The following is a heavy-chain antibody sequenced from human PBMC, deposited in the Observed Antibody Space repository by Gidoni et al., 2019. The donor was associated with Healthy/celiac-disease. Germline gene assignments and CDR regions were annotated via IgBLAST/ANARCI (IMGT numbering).Heavy chain of an antibody. J-gene: IGHJ5*02. V-gene: IGHV3-74*01. CDR1: GFTFSSYW. CDR3: ARVSIGELNWFDP. CDR2: SNSDGSST. D-gene: IGHD3-10*01. Sequence: VQLVESGGGLVQPGGSLRLSCAASGFTFSSYWMHWVRQAPGTGLVWVPRSNSDGSSTSYADSVKGRFTISRDNAKNTLYLQMNSLRAEDTAVYYCARVSIGELNWFDPWGQGTLVTVSS.